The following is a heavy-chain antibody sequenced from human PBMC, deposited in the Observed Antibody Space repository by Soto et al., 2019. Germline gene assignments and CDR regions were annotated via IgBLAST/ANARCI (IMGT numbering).Heavy chain of an antibody. V-gene: IGHV5-10-1*01. CDR3: ARLAVRTTVTKPAYYSAMDV. D-gene: IGHD4-17*01. CDR2: IDPSDSYT. Sequence: GESLKISCKGSGYSFTSYWISWVRQMPGKGLEWMGRIDPSDSYTNYSPSFQGHVTISADKSISTAYLQWSSLKASDTAMYYWARLAVRTTVTKPAYYSAMDVWGQGPRSPSP. CDR1: GYSFTSYW. J-gene: IGHJ6*02.